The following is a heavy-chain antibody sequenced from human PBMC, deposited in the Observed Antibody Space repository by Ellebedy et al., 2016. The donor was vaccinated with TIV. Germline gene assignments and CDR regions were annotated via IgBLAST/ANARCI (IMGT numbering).Heavy chain of an antibody. Sequence: AASVKVSCKTSGYTFTSYGISWMRQAPGQGLEWMGWIRHDGLTNYARNLQGSVTMTTDTSTNTVYMELRSLTSDDTAIYYCARDLGYCSGGSCYRQWFDPWGQGTLVTVSS. CDR2: IRHDGLT. V-gene: IGHV1-18*04. CDR1: GYTFTSYG. D-gene: IGHD2-15*01. J-gene: IGHJ5*02. CDR3: ARDLGYCSGGSCYRQWFDP.